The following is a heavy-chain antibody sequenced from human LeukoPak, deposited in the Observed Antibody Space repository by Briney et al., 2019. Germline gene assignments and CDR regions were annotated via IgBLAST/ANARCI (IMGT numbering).Heavy chain of an antibody. Sequence: ASVKVSCKASGYTFTSYDFNWVRQATGQRPEWMGWMSPNSGDTGYAQKFQDGVTMTRNTSISTVYMELSSLRSDDTAVYYCARGPPNWGYDYWGPGTLVTVSS. CDR2: MSPNSGDT. J-gene: IGHJ4*02. CDR3: ARGPPNWGYDY. V-gene: IGHV1-8*01. D-gene: IGHD7-27*01. CDR1: GYTFTSYD.